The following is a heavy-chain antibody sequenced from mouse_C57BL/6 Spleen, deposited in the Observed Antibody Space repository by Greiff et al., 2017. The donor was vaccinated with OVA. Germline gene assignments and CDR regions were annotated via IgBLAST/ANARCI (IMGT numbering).Heavy chain of an antibody. CDR1: GYSFTSYG. CDR2: IWRGGST. D-gene: IGHD2-2*01. J-gene: IGHJ3*01. CDR3: ARSHGYDKAWFAY. V-gene: IGHV2-2*01. Sequence: VKLQESGPGLVQPSPSLSITCTASGYSFTSYGVHWVRQSPGKGLEWLGVIWRGGSTDYNAAFISSLSTRTDNSKSAVFFKMNRMQADYTAIYYCARSHGYDKAWFAYWGQGTLVTVAA.